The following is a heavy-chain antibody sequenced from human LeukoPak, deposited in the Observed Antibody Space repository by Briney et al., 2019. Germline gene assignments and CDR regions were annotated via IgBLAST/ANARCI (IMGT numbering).Heavy chain of an antibody. CDR3: ARRAGAYSHLYDY. D-gene: IGHD4/OR15-4a*01. CDR2: ISHSGNTI. J-gene: IGHJ4*02. Sequence: GGSLRLSCAASGFTFSDYYMSWIRQTPGKGLEWVSYISHSGNTIYYADSVKGRFTISRDNAKNSLFLQMNSLRAEDTAVYYCARRAGAYSHLYDYWGQGTLVTVSS. V-gene: IGHV3-11*01. CDR1: GFTFSDYY.